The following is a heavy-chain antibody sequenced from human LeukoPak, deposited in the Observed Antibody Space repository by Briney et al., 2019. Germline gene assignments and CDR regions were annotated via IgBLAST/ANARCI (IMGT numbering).Heavy chain of an antibody. V-gene: IGHV3-74*01. CDR2: INSDGSST. Sequence: GGSLRLSCAASGFTFRSYWMHWVRQAPGKGLVWVSRINSDGSSTSYTDSVKGRFTISRDNAKNTLFLQMNSQRAEDTAVYYCARGAYCGGDCYSGGIDYWGQGTLVTVSS. CDR1: GFTFRSYW. CDR3: ARGAYCGGDCYSGGIDY. J-gene: IGHJ4*02. D-gene: IGHD2-21*01.